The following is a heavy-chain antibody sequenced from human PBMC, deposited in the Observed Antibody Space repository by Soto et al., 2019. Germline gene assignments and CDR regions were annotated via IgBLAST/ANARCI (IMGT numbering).Heavy chain of an antibody. D-gene: IGHD4-17*01. Sequence: QLQLQESGSGLVKPSQTLSLTCAVSGASISSGGYSWSWFRQPPGKGLEWIGYMYHSGSTYYNPSLKSRVTISVDRSKSQFSLNLNSVTAADTAVYYCAKYGGKNAFDMWGQGTMVTVSS. V-gene: IGHV4-30-2*01. CDR2: MYHSGST. CDR1: GASISSGGYS. CDR3: AKYGGKNAFDM. J-gene: IGHJ3*02.